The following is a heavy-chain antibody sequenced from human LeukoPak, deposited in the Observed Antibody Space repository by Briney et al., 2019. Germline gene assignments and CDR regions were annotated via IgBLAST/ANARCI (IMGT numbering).Heavy chain of an antibody. CDR2: ISGSGGNT. V-gene: IGHV3-23*01. CDR1: GFTFSSYA. D-gene: IGHD3-22*01. J-gene: IGHJ4*02. Sequence: GGSLRLSCAAPGFTFSSYAMSWGRQSPGKGLEWVSAISGSGGNTYSADSVKGRCTISRDNSLQTLFLHMNSLRAEDTAVYYCARVMFATSGYLELEYWGQGALVTVST. CDR3: ARVMFATSGYLELEY.